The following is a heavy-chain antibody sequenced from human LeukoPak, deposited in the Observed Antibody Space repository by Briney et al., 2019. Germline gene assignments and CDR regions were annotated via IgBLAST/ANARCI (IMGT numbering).Heavy chain of an antibody. CDR2: MYYDGNNK. CDR3: ARWGSGTYNAYDHYGMDV. J-gene: IGHJ6*02. CDR1: GFTFSGYG. D-gene: IGHD3-10*01. Sequence: PGRSLRLSCAASGFTFSGYGMHWVRQAPGKGLEWVAVMYYDGNNKYYADSVKGRFTISRDNPKNTLYLQMNSLRAEDTAVYYCARWGSGTYNAYDHYGMDVWGQGTTVPSP. V-gene: IGHV3-33*01.